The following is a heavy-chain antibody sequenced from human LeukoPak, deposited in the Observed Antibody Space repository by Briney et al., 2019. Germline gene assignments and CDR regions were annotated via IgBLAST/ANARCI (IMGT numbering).Heavy chain of an antibody. CDR1: GGSISSSNW. CDR3: ARVVGRAVRYYDFWSGRSA. Sequence: KSSETLSLTCAVSGGSISSSNWWSWVRQPPGKGLEWTGEIYHSGSTNYNPSLKSRVTISVDKSKNQFSLKLSSVTAADTAVYYCARVVGRAVRYYDFWSGRSAWGQGALVTVSS. D-gene: IGHD3-3*01. CDR2: IYHSGST. V-gene: IGHV4-4*02. J-gene: IGHJ5*02.